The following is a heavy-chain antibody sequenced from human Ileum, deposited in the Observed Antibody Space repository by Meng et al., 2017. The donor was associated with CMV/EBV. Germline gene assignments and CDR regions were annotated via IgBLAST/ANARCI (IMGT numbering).Heavy chain of an antibody. D-gene: IGHD2-2*01. Sequence: ASVKVSCKTSGYTFTDYFYHWVRQAPGHGLEWMGWINPNSGGTNYAQKFQGRVTMTRDTSISTAYMELSRLRSDDTAVYYCARGYCSSTSCYNDAFDIWGQGTMVTVSS. CDR3: ARGYCSSTSCYNDAFDI. CDR2: INPNSGGT. J-gene: IGHJ3*02. V-gene: IGHV1-2*02. CDR1: GYTFTDYF.